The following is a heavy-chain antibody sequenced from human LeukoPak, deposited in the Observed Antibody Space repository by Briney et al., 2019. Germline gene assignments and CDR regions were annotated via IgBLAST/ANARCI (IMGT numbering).Heavy chain of an antibody. Sequence: GGSLRLSCAASGFTFSSYAMSWVGQAPGKGLEWGSAISGSGGSTYYADSVKGRFTISRDNSKNTLYLQMNSLRAEDTAVYYCAKDLCSRTSCSNEDYYYYRMDVWGQGTTVTVSS. D-gene: IGHD2-2*01. CDR1: GFTFSSYA. V-gene: IGHV3-23*01. CDR3: AKDLCSRTSCSNEDYYYYRMDV. CDR2: ISGSGGST. J-gene: IGHJ6*02.